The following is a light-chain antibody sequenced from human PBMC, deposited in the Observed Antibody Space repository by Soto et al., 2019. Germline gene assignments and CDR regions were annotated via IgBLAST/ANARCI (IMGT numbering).Light chain of an antibody. Sequence: QSALTQPASVSGSPGQSITISCTGTSSDVGSYSLVSWYQHYPGKAPKLMIYEGSKRPSGVSDRFSGSKSGNSASLTISGLQAEDEADYYCCSYAGRSTYVFGTGTKLTVL. CDR3: CSYAGRSTYV. CDR2: EGS. J-gene: IGLJ1*01. CDR1: SSDVGSYSL. V-gene: IGLV2-23*01.